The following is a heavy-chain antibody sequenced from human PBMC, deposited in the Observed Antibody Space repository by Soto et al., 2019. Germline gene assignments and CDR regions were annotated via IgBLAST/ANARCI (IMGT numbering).Heavy chain of an antibody. CDR2: ISSSSSYI. CDR3: ARGLGYDTPERERNYHYYGMDV. Sequence: EVQLVESGGGLVKPGGSLRLSCAASGFTFSRYSMNWVRQAPGKGLEWVSSISSSSSYIYYADSVKGRFTISRDNAKNSLYLQMNSLRAEDTAVYDCARGLGYDTPERERNYHYYGMDVWGQGTTVTVSS. CDR1: GFTFSRYS. V-gene: IGHV3-21*01. J-gene: IGHJ6*02. D-gene: IGHD3-22*01.